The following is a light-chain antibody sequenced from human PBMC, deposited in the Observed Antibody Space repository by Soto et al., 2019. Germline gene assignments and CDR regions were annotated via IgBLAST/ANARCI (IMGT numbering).Light chain of an antibody. CDR2: DVS. CDR3: QHRANWPPSVT. V-gene: IGKV3-11*01. Sequence: EVVLTQSPATPSLSPRARATLSCRASQSVGNFLAWYQQKPGQAPRLLIYDVSNRATGIPARFGGSGSGTDFPLPIRKLEPEDFAVYYCQHRANWPPSVTFGGGTRV. CDR1: QSVGNF. J-gene: IGKJ4*01.